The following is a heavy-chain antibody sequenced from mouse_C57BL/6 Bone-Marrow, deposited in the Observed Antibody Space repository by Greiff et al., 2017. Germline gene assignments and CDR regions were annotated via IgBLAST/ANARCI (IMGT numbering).Heavy chain of an antibody. CDR3: ARHGRSSFDY. V-gene: IGHV5-12*01. J-gene: IGHJ2*01. Sequence: DVMLVESGGGLVQPGGSLKLSCAASGFTFSDYYMYWVRQTPEKRLEWVAYISNGGGSTYYPDTVKGRFTISRDNAKNTLYLQMSRLKSEDTAMYYCARHGRSSFDYWGQGTTLTVSS. CDR2: ISNGGGST. CDR1: GFTFSDYY. D-gene: IGHD6-1*01.